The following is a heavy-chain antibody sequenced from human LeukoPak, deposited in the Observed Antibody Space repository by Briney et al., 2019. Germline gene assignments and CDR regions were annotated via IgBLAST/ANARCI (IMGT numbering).Heavy chain of an antibody. CDR2: ISWNSGSI. CDR3: AKDTAIVNWGGWFDA. D-gene: IGHD7-27*01. J-gene: IGHJ5*02. Sequence: GGSLRLSCAAPGFTFDDYAMHWVRQAPGKGLEWVSGISWNSGSIGYADSVKGRFTISRDNAKNSLYLQMNSLRAEDTALYYCAKDTAIVNWGGWFDAWGQGTLVTVSS. V-gene: IGHV3-9*01. CDR1: GFTFDDYA.